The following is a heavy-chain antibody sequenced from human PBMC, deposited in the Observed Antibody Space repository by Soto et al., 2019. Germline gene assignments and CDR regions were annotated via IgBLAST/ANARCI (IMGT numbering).Heavy chain of an antibody. CDR2: ISAYNGNT. V-gene: IGHV1-18*01. CDR1: GYTFTSYG. CDR3: ARDEYSYGYGGIRVAFDY. J-gene: IGHJ4*02. D-gene: IGHD5-18*01. Sequence: QVTLVQSGAEVKKPGASVKVSCKASGYTFTSYGISWVRQAPGQGLEWMGWISAYNGNTNYAQKLQGRVTMTTDTSTSTAYMELRSLRSDDTAVYYCARDEYSYGYGGIRVAFDYWGQGTLVTVSS.